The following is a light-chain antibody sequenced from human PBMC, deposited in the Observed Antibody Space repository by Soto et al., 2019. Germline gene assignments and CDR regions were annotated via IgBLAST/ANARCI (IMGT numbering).Light chain of an antibody. J-gene: IGKJ1*01. CDR2: WAS. V-gene: IGKV4-1*01. Sequence: DIVMTQSPDSLAVSLGERATINCKSGQSVLYSSNNKNYLAWYQQKPGQPPKLLIYWASTRESGVPDRFSGSGSGTDFTLTISSLQAEDVAVYYSQQYYSTPRTFGQGTKVEIK. CDR1: QSVLYSSNNKNY. CDR3: QQYYSTPRT.